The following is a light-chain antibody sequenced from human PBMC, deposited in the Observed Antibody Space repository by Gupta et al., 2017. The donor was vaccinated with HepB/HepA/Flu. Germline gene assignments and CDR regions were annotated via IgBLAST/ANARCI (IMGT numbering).Light chain of an antibody. V-gene: IGKV1-39*01. J-gene: IGKJ1*01. CDR2: DAS. CDR1: HSIVTY. Sequence: DLQMTPSPSTLSASVGDRVTITCRANHSIVTYLIWYQQKPGRAPRLFIYDASNLQTGVPSRFSGSGSGTEFTLTISRLQPEDVATFYCQQNYSISYTFGQGTKVEVK. CDR3: QQNYSISYT.